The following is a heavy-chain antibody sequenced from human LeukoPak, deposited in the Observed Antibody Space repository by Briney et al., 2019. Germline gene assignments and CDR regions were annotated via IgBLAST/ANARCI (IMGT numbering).Heavy chain of an antibody. CDR1: GFTFSSYA. CDR2: ISGSGGST. V-gene: IGHV3-23*01. CDR3: AKDALVGDGSGGRNWFDP. D-gene: IGHD3-10*01. Sequence: PGGSLRLSCAASGFTFSSYAMSWVRQAPGKGLEWVSAISGSGGSTYYADSVKGRFTISRDNSKNTLHLQMNSLRAEDTAVYYCAKDALVGDGSGGRNWFDPWGQGTLVTVSS. J-gene: IGHJ5*02.